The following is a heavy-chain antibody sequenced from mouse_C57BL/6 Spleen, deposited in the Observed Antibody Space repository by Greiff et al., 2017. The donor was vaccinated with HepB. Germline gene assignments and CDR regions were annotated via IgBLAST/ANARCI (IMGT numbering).Heavy chain of an antibody. J-gene: IGHJ4*01. CDR3: ARPGLLRYRYAMDY. CDR1: GYTFTDYY. Sequence: VKLQESGPELVKPGASVKISCKASGYTFTDYYINWVKPRPGQGLEWIGWIFPGSGSTYYNEKFKGKATLTVDKSSSTAYMLLSSLTSEDSAVYFCARPGLLRYRYAMDYWGQGTSVTVSS. CDR2: IFPGSGST. D-gene: IGHD1-1*01. V-gene: IGHV1-75*01.